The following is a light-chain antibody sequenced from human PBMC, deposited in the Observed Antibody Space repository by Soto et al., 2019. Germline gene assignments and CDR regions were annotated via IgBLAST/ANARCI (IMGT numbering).Light chain of an antibody. CDR2: ATS. Sequence: EIVLTQSPGTLSLSPGERATSSGRASQSVSNNYLAWYQQKPCQAPRLLIYATSNRARGIPDRFGGSGSGTDFTLTVSRLDPEDFAVYYCQQYGSAPWTFGQGTKVEI. CDR3: QQYGSAPWT. V-gene: IGKV3-20*01. J-gene: IGKJ1*01. CDR1: QSVSNNY.